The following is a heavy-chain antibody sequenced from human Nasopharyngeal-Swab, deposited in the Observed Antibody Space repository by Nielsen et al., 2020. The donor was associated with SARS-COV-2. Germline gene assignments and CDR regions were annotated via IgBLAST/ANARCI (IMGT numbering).Heavy chain of an antibody. CDR1: GFTFSSYD. CDR3: ARGEYDFWSGYSNGMDV. J-gene: IGHJ6*02. V-gene: IGHV3-13*01. CDR2: IGTAGDT. Sequence: GESPKISRAASGFTFSSYDMHWVRQATGKGLEWVSAIGTAGDTYYPGSVKGRFTISRENAKNSLYLQMNSLRAGDTAVYYCARGEYDFWSGYSNGMDVWGQGTTVTVSS. D-gene: IGHD3-3*01.